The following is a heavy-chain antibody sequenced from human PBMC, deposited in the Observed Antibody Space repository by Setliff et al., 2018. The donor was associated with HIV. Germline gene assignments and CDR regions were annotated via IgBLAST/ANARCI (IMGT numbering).Heavy chain of an antibody. V-gene: IGHV4-34*01. CDR2: INHSGST. CDR1: GESFSGYF. D-gene: IGHD1-26*01. CDR3: ARAPEVVGATRLYYYYMDV. J-gene: IGHJ6*03. Sequence: PSETLSLTCAVYGESFSGYFWSWIRQPPGKGLEWIGEINHSGSTNYNPSLKSRLRMSVDTSKNQFTLKVISMTAADAAVYFCARAPEVVGATRLYYYYMDVWGKGTMVTVSS.